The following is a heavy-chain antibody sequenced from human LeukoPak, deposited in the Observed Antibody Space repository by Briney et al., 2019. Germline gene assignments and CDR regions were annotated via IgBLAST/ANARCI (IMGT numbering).Heavy chain of an antibody. Sequence: SETLSLTCTVSGGSISSGDYYWSWIRQPPGKGLEWIGYIYYSGSTYYNPSLKSRVTISVDTSKNQFSLKLSSVTAADTAVYYCARVRSYYDSSGYNDYWGQGTLVTVSS. CDR2: IYYSGST. V-gene: IGHV4-30-4*01. D-gene: IGHD3-22*01. CDR3: ARVRSYYDSSGYNDY. CDR1: GGSISSGDYY. J-gene: IGHJ4*02.